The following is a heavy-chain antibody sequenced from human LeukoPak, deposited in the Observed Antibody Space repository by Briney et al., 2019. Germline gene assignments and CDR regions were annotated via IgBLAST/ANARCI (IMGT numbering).Heavy chain of an antibody. CDR1: GGSFSGYY. D-gene: IGHD2-2*01. Sequence: SETLSLTCAVYGGSFSGYYWSWIRQPPGKGLEWIGSIYYSGSTYYNPSLKSRVTISVDTSKNQFSLKLSSVTAADTAVYYCARVRIVVPAAKGRSLRYFDLWGRGTLVTVSS. J-gene: IGHJ2*01. CDR3: ARVRIVVPAAKGRSLRYFDL. CDR2: IYYSGST. V-gene: IGHV4-34*01.